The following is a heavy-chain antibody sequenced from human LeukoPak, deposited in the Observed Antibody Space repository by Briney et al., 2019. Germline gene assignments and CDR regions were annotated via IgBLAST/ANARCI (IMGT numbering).Heavy chain of an antibody. D-gene: IGHD6-19*01. CDR3: ARYFSSGWYGSWFDP. V-gene: IGHV3-11*01. CDR2: ISVSGSTI. J-gene: IGHJ5*02. Sequence: PGGSLRLSCAASGFTFVDYYMSWLRQAPGKGLEWVSYISVSGSTIYYADSVKGRFTISRDNAKRSLYLQMESLRPEDTAVYYCARYFSSGWYGSWFDPWGQGTLVSVSS. CDR1: GFTFVDYY.